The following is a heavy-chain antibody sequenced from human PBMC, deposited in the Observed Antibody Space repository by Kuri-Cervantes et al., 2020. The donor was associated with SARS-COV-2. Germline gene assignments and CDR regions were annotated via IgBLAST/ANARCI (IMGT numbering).Heavy chain of an antibody. Sequence: GGSLRLSCAASGFTFSSYGMHWVRQAPGKGLEWVAFIRYDGSKNFYVDSVKGRFTIARDNSKSTLYLQMNSLRSEDTAVYYCAKELSTGGQGTLVTVSS. J-gene: IGHJ4*02. CDR2: IRYDGSKN. D-gene: IGHD2-15*01. CDR1: GFTFSSYG. CDR3: AKELST. V-gene: IGHV3-30*02.